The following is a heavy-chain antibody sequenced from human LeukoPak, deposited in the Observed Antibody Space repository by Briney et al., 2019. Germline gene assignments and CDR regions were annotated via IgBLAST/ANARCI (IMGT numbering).Heavy chain of an antibody. J-gene: IGHJ4*02. V-gene: IGHV4-39*01. CDR3: ARGFFVTIFGVAHSGFDY. CDR1: GGSINSSTYY. Sequence: SETLSLTCFVSGGSINSSTYYWGWIRQPPGKGLEWIGSIYYRGSTYFNPSLKSRVTISVDSSKNQFSLKLSSVTAADTAVYYCARGFFVTIFGVAHSGFDYWGQGTLVTVSS. D-gene: IGHD3-3*01. CDR2: IYYRGST.